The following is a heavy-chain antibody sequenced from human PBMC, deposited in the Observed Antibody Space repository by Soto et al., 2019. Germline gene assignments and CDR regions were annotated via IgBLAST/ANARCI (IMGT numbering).Heavy chain of an antibody. V-gene: IGHV1-46*01. Sequence: AASVRVSCKXSGYTFTSYYMHWVRQAPGQGLEWMGIINPSGGSTSYAQKFQGRVTMTRDTSTSTVYMELSSLRSEDTAVYYCARDDYVSDAFDIWGQGTMVTVSS. CDR1: GYTFTSYY. D-gene: IGHD4-17*01. CDR3: ARDDYVSDAFDI. J-gene: IGHJ3*02. CDR2: INPSGGST.